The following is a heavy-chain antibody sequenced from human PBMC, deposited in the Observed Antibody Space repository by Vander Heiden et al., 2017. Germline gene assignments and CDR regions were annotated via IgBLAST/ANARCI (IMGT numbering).Heavy chain of an antibody. J-gene: IGHJ4*02. V-gene: IGHV3-15*01. CDR2: IKSKTDGETV. CDR1: RFSFTYAW. CDR3: FIHGSDGY. Sequence: EAQLVQSGGGLVTPGGSLRLSCAASRFSFTYAWMNWVRQTPGKGLEWVGRIKSKTDGETVEYAASVKGRFIISRDDSKDMLYLQINSLKTDDSGLYFCFIHGSDGYWGQGSLLTVSS. D-gene: IGHD3-10*01.